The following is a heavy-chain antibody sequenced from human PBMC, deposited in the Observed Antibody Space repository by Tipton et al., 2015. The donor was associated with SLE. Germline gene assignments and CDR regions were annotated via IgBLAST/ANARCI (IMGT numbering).Heavy chain of an antibody. CDR2: IYTSGST. CDR3: ARDHYYYYYMDV. Sequence: TLSLTCTVSGGSISSYYWSWIRQPPGKGLEWIGYIYTSGSTNYNPSLKSRVTISVDTSKNQFSLKLSSVTAADTAVYYCARDHYYYYYMDVWGKGTTVTVSS. CDR1: GGSISSYY. J-gene: IGHJ6*03. V-gene: IGHV4-4*08.